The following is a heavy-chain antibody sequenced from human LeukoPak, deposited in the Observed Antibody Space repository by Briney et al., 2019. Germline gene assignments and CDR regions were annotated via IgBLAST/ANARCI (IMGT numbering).Heavy chain of an antibody. CDR1: GGSISSGTFY. CDR2: IYSSGST. Sequence: SQTLSLTCTVSGGSISSGTFYWSWIRQPAGKGLEWIGRIYSSGSTNYNPSLKSRVTISVDTSKNQFSLKLSSVTAADTAVYYCARRTVTTWYDYWGQGTLVTVSS. J-gene: IGHJ4*02. D-gene: IGHD4-17*01. V-gene: IGHV4-61*02. CDR3: ARRTVTTWYDY.